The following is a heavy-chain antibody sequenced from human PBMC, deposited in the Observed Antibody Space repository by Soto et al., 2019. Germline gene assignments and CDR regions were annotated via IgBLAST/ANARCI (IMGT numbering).Heavy chain of an antibody. CDR2: IWYDGSNK. D-gene: IGHD3-16*01. CDR1: GFTFSSYG. Sequence: QVQLVESGGGVVQPGRSLRLSCAASGFTFSSYGMHWVRQAPGKGLEWVAVIWYDGSNKYYADSVKGRFTISRDNSKNAVDVQMTSPGAEVAALFYGARDGWVGVVMIYYYYYVMDVWGHGTTVTVSS. V-gene: IGHV3-33*01. J-gene: IGHJ6*02. CDR3: ARDGWVGVVMIYYYYYVMDV.